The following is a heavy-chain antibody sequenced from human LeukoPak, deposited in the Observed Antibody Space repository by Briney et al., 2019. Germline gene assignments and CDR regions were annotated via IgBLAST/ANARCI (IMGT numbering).Heavy chain of an antibody. V-gene: IGHV4-59*08. CDR3: ASSMVGANWFDP. Sequence: SETLSLTCTVSGGSISSYYWSWIRQPPGKGLEWIGYIYYSGSTNYNPSLKSRVTTSVDTSKNQFSLKLSSVTAADTAVYYCASSMVGANWFDPWGQGTLVTVSS. J-gene: IGHJ5*02. CDR2: IYYSGST. D-gene: IGHD3-10*02. CDR1: GGSISSYY.